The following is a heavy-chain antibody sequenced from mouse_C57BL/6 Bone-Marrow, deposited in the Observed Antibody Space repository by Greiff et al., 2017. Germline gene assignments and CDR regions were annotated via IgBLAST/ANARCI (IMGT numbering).Heavy chain of an antibody. Sequence: QVQLQQPGAELVMPGASVKLSCKASGYTFTSYWMHWVKQRPGQGLEWIGVIDPSDSYTNYNQKFKGKSTLTVDKSSSTAYMQLSSLTSEDSAVYYCARWGTTVFDYYAMDYWGQGTSVTVSS. CDR3: ARWGTTVFDYYAMDY. J-gene: IGHJ4*01. CDR2: IDPSDSYT. CDR1: GYTFTSYW. V-gene: IGHV1-69*01. D-gene: IGHD1-1*01.